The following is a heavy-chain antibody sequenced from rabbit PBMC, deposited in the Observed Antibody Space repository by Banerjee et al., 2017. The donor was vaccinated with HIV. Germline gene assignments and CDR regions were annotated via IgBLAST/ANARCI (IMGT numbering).Heavy chain of an antibody. CDR2: IGAASSGST. D-gene: IGHD4-1*01. Sequence: QEQLVESGGGLVTLGGSLTLICNASGFSFSSGYDMCWVRQAPGKGLEWIACIGAASSGSTYYASWVNGRFTISKTSSTTVTLQMTSLTAADTATYFCARDLAGVIGWNFNLWGQGTLVTVS. CDR3: ARDLAGVIGWNFNL. CDR1: GFSFSSGYD. V-gene: IGHV1S45*01. J-gene: IGHJ4*01.